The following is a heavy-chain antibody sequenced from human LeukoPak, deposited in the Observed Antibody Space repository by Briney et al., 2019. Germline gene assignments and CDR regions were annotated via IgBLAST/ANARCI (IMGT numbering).Heavy chain of an antibody. D-gene: IGHD6-19*01. J-gene: IGHJ4*02. V-gene: IGHV3-33*01. Sequence: GGSLRLSCAASGFTFSSYGMHWVRQAPGKGLEWVAVIWYDGSNKYYADSVKGRFTISRDNSKNTLYLQMNSLRAEDTAVYYCARDHHSSGWTFDYWGQGTLVTVSS. CDR2: IWYDGSNK. CDR1: GFTFSSYG. CDR3: ARDHHSSGWTFDY.